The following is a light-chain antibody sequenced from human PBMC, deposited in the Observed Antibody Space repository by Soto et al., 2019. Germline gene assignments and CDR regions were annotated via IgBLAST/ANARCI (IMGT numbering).Light chain of an antibody. CDR1: SSNIGSGYD. CDR2: GNS. J-gene: IGLJ1*01. CDR3: QSYDGSLSAHYV. V-gene: IGLV1-40*01. Sequence: QSVLTQPPSVSGAPGQRVTISCTGSSSNIGSGYDVQWYQQLPGTAPKLLIYGNSNRPSRVPDRFSGSKSGTSASLAITGLQADDEADYYCQSYDGSLSAHYVFGTGTKVTV.